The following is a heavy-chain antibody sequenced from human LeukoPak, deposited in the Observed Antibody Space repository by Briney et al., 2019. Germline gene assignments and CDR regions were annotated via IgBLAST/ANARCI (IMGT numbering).Heavy chain of an antibody. D-gene: IGHD6-13*01. J-gene: IGHJ5*02. CDR2: IYYSGST. CDR3: ARRPPPYSSSWYSVGSWFDP. Sequence: PSETLSLTCTVSGGSISSYYWSWIRQPPGKGLEWIGYIYYSGSTNYNPSLKSRVTISVDTSKNQFSLKLSSVTAADTAVYYCARRPPPYSSSWYSVGSWFDPWGQGTLVTVSS. V-gene: IGHV4-59*01. CDR1: GGSISSYY.